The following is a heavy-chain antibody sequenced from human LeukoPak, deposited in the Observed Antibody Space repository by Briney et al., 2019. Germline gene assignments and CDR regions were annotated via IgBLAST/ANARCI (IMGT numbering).Heavy chain of an antibody. Sequence: GGSLRLSCAVSGFTFSSYAVHWVRQAPGKGLEWVAVISFDGSNKYYADSVKGRFTISRDNSKNTLFLQMNSLRAEDTAVYYCARDFPHFDYWGQGTLVTVSS. CDR1: GFTFSSYA. CDR2: ISFDGSNK. V-gene: IGHV3-30*03. J-gene: IGHJ4*02. CDR3: ARDFPHFDY.